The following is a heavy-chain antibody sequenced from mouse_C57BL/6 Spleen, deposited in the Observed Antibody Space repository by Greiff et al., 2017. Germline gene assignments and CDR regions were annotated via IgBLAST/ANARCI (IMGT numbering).Heavy chain of an antibody. J-gene: IGHJ3*01. Sequence: VQLQQSGAELVKPGASVKISCKASGYAFSSYWMNWVKQRPGKGLEWIGQIYRGDGDTNYNGKFKGKATLTADKSSSTAYMQLSSLTSEDSAVYFCARGGWDVGFAYWGQGTLVTVSA. D-gene: IGHD4-1*01. CDR3: ARGGWDVGFAY. V-gene: IGHV1-80*01. CDR1: GYAFSSYW. CDR2: IYRGDGDT.